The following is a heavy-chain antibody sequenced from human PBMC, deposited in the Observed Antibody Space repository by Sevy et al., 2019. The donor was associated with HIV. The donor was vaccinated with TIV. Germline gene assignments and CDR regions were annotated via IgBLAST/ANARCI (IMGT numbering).Heavy chain of an antibody. D-gene: IGHD3-22*01. V-gene: IGHV4-30-2*01. J-gene: IGHJ4*02. CDR2: IYHSGST. CDR1: GGSISSGGYS. CDR3: ARGYYDSSGYYFHFDY. Sequence: SETLSLTCAVSGGSISSGGYSWSWIRQPPGKGLEWIGYIYHSGSTYYNPSLKSRGTISVDRSKNQFSLKLGSVTAADTAVYYCARGYYDSSGYYFHFDYWGQGTLVTVSS.